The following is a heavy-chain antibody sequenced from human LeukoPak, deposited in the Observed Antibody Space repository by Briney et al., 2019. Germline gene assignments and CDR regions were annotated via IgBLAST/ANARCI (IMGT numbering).Heavy chain of an antibody. CDR3: ARVLASDDAFDI. D-gene: IGHD5-12*01. CDR1: GGSISSGGYY. V-gene: IGHV4-30-2*01. Sequence: SQTLSLTCTVSGGSISSGGYYWSWIRQPPGKGLEWIWYIYHSGSTYYNPSLKSRVTISVDRSKNQFSLKLSSVTAADTAVYYCARVLASDDAFDIWGQGTMVTVSS. CDR2: IYHSGST. J-gene: IGHJ3*02.